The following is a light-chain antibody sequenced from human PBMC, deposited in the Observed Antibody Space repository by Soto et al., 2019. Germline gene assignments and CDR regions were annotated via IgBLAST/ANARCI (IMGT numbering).Light chain of an antibody. J-gene: IGLJ1*01. CDR1: SSDVGGYDY. V-gene: IGLV2-14*01. CDR2: EVN. CDR3: SAYTTSNTLI. Sequence: QSALTQPASVSGSPGQSVTISCTGTSSDVGGYDYVSWYQQHPGTAPKLILYEVNNRPSGVSNRFSGSKSGNTASLIISGLQTVDEANYYCSAYTTSNTLIFGIGTKVTVL.